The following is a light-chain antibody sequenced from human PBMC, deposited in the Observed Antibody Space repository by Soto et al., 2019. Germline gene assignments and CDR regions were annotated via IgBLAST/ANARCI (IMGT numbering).Light chain of an antibody. CDR3: ASWDNSLNGLYI. CDR1: SSNIGSHP. J-gene: IGLJ1*01. V-gene: IGLV1-44*01. CDR2: GDN. Sequence: QSVLTQPPSASGTPGQRVSISCSGSSSNIGSHPVNWYQQLPGTPPKLLLYGDNQRPSGVPDRFSGSKSGTSASLAISGLQSEDEAHYYCASWDNSLNGLYIFGTGTKVTVL.